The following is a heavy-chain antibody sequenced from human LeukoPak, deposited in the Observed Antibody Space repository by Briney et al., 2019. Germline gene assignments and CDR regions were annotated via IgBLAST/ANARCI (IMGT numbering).Heavy chain of an antibody. CDR2: IRHDGSNK. CDR3: ARDALYYGTGSYGDY. V-gene: IGHV3-30*02. Sequence: PGGSLRLSCAASGFSFSSYGMHWVRQAPGKGLEWVAFIRHDGSNKNYADSVKGRFTISRDNSKNTLYLQMNSLRAEDTAVYYCARDALYYGTGSYGDYWGQGALVTVSS. CDR1: GFSFSSYG. J-gene: IGHJ4*02. D-gene: IGHD3-10*01.